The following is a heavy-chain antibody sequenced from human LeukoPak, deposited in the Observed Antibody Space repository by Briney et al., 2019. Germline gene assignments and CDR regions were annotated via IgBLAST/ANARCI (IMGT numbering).Heavy chain of an antibody. CDR1: GGSISSGGYS. CDR3: ARGWVEYSSSSGVYFDY. V-gene: IGHV4-30-2*01. CDR2: IYHSGST. J-gene: IGHJ4*02. D-gene: IGHD6-6*01. Sequence: SETLSLTCAVSGGSISSGGYSLSWIRQPPGKGLEWIGYIYHSGSTYYNPSLKSRVTISVDRSKNQFSLKLSSVTAADTAVYYCARGWVEYSSSSGVYFDYWGQGTLVTVSS.